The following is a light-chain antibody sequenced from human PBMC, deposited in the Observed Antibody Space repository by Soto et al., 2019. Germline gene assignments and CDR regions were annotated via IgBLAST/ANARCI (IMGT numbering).Light chain of an antibody. CDR1: SSDVANDKF. CDR3: CSYAHSDTHNYF. Sequence: QSALTQPASVSGSPGQSINVSCTGASSDVANDKFVSWYQQHPGKAPKLMIYEGTKRPSGVSDRFSASKSGDTASLTISGLQAEDEADYYCCSYAHSDTHNYFFGNGTKVTVL. J-gene: IGLJ1*01. CDR2: EGT. V-gene: IGLV2-23*01.